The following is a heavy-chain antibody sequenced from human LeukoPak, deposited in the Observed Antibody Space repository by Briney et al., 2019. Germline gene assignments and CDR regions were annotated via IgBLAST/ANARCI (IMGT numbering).Heavy chain of an antibody. Sequence: ASVKVSCKVSGYSFNDLSVHWVRQTPGKGLQWLGGYDPDYGEAIYAQNFQGRLTMIEDTSTATAFMEVSSLRSDDTAVYYCTAVSLLRGYDVLTFYSYPNYFDFWGQGTLVTVSS. CDR1: GYSFNDLS. D-gene: IGHD3-9*01. J-gene: IGHJ4*02. V-gene: IGHV1-24*01. CDR2: YDPDYGEA. CDR3: TAVSLLRGYDVLTFYSYPNYFDF.